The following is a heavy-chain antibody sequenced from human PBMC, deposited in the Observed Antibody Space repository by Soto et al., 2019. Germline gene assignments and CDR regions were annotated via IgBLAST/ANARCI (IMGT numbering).Heavy chain of an antibody. Sequence: PAESLRLSSEPSGFTFSNYGMHWIRQPPGKGMKRVAVIWYDGRNKYYADSVKGRFTISRDNSKNTLYLQMNSLRAEDTVLYYCARGSTAPYEDWFDPWGQVTLVTVSS. CDR3: ARGSTAPYEDWFDP. J-gene: IGHJ5*02. CDR1: GFTFSNYG. V-gene: IGHV3-33*01. CDR2: IWYDGRNK. D-gene: IGHD3-3*01.